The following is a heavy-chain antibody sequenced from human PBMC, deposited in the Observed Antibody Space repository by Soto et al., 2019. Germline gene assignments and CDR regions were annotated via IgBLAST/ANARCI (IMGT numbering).Heavy chain of an antibody. Sequence: SVTCTVAGGSISSFYWSWILKQTGKGLEWIGYIYYSGSTNYNPSLKSRVTISVDTSKNQFSLKLSSVTAADTAVYYCARTTQLITMVRGVITPYYMDVWGKGTTVTVSS. CDR1: GGSISSFY. CDR2: IYYSGST. J-gene: IGHJ6*03. CDR3: ARTTQLITMVRGVITPYYMDV. D-gene: IGHD3-10*01. V-gene: IGHV4-59*01.